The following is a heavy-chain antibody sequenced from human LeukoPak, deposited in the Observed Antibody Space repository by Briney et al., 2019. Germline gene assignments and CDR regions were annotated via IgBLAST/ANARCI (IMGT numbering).Heavy chain of an antibody. CDR3: ARGPSGGNNLWMDY. CDR1: GFTFSSCE. V-gene: IGHV3-48*03. D-gene: IGHD1-20*01. CDR2: ISSSGSPM. Sequence: GGSLRLSCAASGFTFSSCEMNWVRQAPGKGLEWVSYISSSGSPMYYADSVKGRFTISRDNAKNSLYLQMNSLRAEDTAVYYCARGPSGGNNLWMDYWGQGTLVTVSS. J-gene: IGHJ4*02.